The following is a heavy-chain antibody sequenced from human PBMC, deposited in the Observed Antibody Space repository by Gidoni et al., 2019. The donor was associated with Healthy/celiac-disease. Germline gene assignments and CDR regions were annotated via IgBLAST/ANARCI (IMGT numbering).Heavy chain of an antibody. J-gene: IGHJ4*02. CDR3: ARGPRYGSGRHFDY. V-gene: IGHV4-34*01. CDR2: INHSGST. D-gene: IGHD3-10*01. CDR1: GGSFSGYY. Sequence: QVQLQQWGAGLWKPSETLSLTCAVYGGSFSGYYWSWIRQPPGKGLEWIGEINHSGSTNYNPSLKSRVTISVDTSKNQFSLKLSSVTAADTAVYYCARGPRYGSGRHFDYWGQGTLVTVSS.